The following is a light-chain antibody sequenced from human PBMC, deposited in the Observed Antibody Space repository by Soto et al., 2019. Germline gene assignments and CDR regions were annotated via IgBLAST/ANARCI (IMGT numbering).Light chain of an antibody. CDR1: QSISSW. V-gene: IGKV1-5*01. J-gene: IGKJ1*01. Sequence: DIQMTQSPCTLSASVGDRVTITCRASQSISSWLAWYQQKPGKAPKLLIYDASSLESGVPSRFSGSGSGTEFTLTISSLQPDDFATYYCQQYNSYTWTLGQGTKVEIK. CDR2: DAS. CDR3: QQYNSYTWT.